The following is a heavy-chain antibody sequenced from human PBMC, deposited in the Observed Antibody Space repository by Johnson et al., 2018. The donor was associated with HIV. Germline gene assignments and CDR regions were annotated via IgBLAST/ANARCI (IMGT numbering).Heavy chain of an antibody. CDR3: ARDPRLGELKIDRRGYAFDI. CDR1: GFTFSSYA. Sequence: QVQLVESGGGLVQPGGSLRLSCAASGFTFSSYAMHWVRQAPGKGLEWVAVISYDGSNKYYADSVKGRLTISRDNSKNTLYMQMNSLRAEDTAVYYCARDPRLGELKIDRRGYAFDICGQGTMVTVSS. D-gene: IGHD3-16*01. J-gene: IGHJ3*02. V-gene: IGHV3-30-3*01. CDR2: ISYDGSNK.